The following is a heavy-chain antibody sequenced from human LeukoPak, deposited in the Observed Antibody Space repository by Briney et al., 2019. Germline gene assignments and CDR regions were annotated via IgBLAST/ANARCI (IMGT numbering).Heavy chain of an antibody. CDR1: GGTFTTYA. D-gene: IGHD3-9*01. CDR3: ARGVHYDILTGYRRYYFDY. J-gene: IGHJ4*02. Sequence: GASVKVSSKASGGTFTTYAISWVRQAPGQGLEWMGGIIPIFGTANYAQKFQGRVTITADESTSTAYMELSSLRSEDTAVYYCARGVHYDILTGYRRYYFDYWGQGTLVTVSS. V-gene: IGHV1-69*13. CDR2: IIPIFGTA.